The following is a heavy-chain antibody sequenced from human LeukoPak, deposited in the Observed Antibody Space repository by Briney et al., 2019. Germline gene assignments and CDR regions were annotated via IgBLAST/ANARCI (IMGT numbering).Heavy chain of an antibody. V-gene: IGHV3-30-3*01. CDR3: ARDGGASGY. CDR2: VSYNGNTE. D-gene: IGHD3-16*01. J-gene: IGHJ4*02. Sequence: PGGSLRLSCVASGFTFSRYAMHWVRQAPGKGMEWVAALVSYNGNTEYYANSVKGRFTISRDNSKNTLYLQMSGLRVEDTAVYYCARDGGASGYWGQGTLVTVSS. CDR1: GFTFSRYA.